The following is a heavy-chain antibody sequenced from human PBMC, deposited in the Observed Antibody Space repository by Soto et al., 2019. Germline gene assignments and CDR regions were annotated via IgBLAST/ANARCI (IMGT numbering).Heavy chain of an antibody. CDR1: GYNFTNYG. CDR3: ARDIVVGTPAIPLPFYPYDGMDV. Sequence: QVHLVQSGTEVKKPGASVTVSCKASGYNFTNYGISWVRQAPGQGLQWMGWISGYNGNTHDAHKFQGRVTLTTDTSTATAYIELRSLRSDDTAVYYCARDIVVGTPAIPLPFYPYDGMDVWGQGTTVTVSS. CDR2: ISGYNGNT. J-gene: IGHJ6*02. V-gene: IGHV1-18*04. D-gene: IGHD2-2*02.